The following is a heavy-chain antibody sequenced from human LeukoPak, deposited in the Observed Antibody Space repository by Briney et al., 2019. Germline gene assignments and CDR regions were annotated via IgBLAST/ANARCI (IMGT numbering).Heavy chain of an antibody. Sequence: PGGSLRLSCAASGFTFSSYAMSWVRQAPGKGLEWASAISGSGGSTYYADSVKGRFTISRDNSKNTLYLQMNSLRAEDTAVYYCAGYYDILTGYYYFDYWGQGTLVTVSS. CDR2: ISGSGGST. CDR3: AGYYDILTGYYYFDY. D-gene: IGHD3-9*01. CDR1: GFTFSSYA. J-gene: IGHJ4*02. V-gene: IGHV3-23*01.